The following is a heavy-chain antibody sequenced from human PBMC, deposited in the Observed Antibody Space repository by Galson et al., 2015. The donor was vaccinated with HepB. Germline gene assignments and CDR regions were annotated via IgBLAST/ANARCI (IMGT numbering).Heavy chain of an antibody. CDR2: LYSGGSP. J-gene: IGHJ5*02. V-gene: IGHV3-66*01. CDR3: ARETVAGLGGFDP. Sequence: SLRLSCAASGLNVSLNYMSWVRQAPGKGLEWVSVLYSGGSPYYADSVKGSTIISRDKSKNTLFLQMNSLRAEDTAVYYCARETVAGLGGFDPWGQGTLVTVSS. D-gene: IGHD6-19*01. CDR1: GLNVSLNY.